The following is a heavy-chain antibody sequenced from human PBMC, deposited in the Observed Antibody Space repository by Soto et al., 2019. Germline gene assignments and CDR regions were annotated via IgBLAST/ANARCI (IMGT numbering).Heavy chain of an antibody. D-gene: IGHD3-10*01. CDR3: ARDPGSWYFDS. J-gene: IGHJ4*02. CDR1: GGSISSYY. Sequence: SETLSLTCTVSGGSISSYYWSWIRQPPGKGLGLIGYVYYSGSTNYNPSLRSRVNISVDTSKNQLSLKMSSVTAADTAVYYCARDPGSWYFDSWGQGILVTVSS. CDR2: VYYSGST. V-gene: IGHV4-59*01.